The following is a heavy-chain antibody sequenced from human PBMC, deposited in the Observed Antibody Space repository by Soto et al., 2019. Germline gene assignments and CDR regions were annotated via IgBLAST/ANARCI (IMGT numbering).Heavy chain of an antibody. Sequence: PSETLSLACTVSGGSISGYHWSWIRQPPGKGLEWIGYISNVGSTKYSPSLKSRVTISADRSKNQFSLKLTSVTAADTAVYFCARRGYVVVDEFPNYHHMDVWGKAATVTVSS. D-gene: IGHD5-18*01. CDR1: GGSISGYH. CDR3: ARRGYVVVDEFPNYHHMDV. V-gene: IGHV4-59*08. J-gene: IGHJ6*04. CDR2: ISNVGST.